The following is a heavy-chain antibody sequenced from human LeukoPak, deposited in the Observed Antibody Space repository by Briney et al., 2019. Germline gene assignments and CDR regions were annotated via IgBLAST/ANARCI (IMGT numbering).Heavy chain of an antibody. CDR3: ARDFYYDSSGLDY. Sequence: ASVKVSCKASGYTFTGYYMHWVRQAPGQGLEWMGWINPNSGGTNYAQKFQGRVTMTRDTSISTACMELSRLRSDDTAVYYCARDFYYDSSGLDYWGQGTLVTVSS. CDR1: GYTFTGYY. V-gene: IGHV1-2*02. CDR2: INPNSGGT. D-gene: IGHD3-22*01. J-gene: IGHJ4*02.